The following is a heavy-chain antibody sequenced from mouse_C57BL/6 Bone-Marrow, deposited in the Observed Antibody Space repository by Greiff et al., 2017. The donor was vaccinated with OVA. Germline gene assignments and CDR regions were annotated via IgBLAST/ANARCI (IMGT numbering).Heavy chain of an antibody. V-gene: IGHV5-4*01. CDR3: AREDYYGSSYLAWFAY. CDR2: ISDGGSYT. J-gene: IGHJ3*01. D-gene: IGHD1-1*01. Sequence: DVKLVESGGGLVKPGGSLKLSCAASGFTFSSYAMSWVRQTPEKRLEWVASISDGGSYTYYPDNVKGRFTISRDNAKNNLYLQMSHLKSEDTAMYYCAREDYYGSSYLAWFAYWGQGTLVTVSA. CDR1: GFTFSSYA.